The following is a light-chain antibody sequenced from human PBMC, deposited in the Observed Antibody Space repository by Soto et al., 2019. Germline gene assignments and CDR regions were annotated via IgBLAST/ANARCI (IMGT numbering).Light chain of an antibody. CDR1: SGDIGSYNR. J-gene: IGLJ1*01. CDR3: SSYTNINTRACV. CDR2: EVT. V-gene: IGLV2-14*01. Sequence: QSALTQPASVSGSPGQSITISCTGTSGDIGSYNRVSWYQQHPGKAPKLIIYEVTDRPSGVSNRFSCSKSGNTASLTISGRQAEDEDEYYCSSYTNINTRACVFGTGTKLTVL.